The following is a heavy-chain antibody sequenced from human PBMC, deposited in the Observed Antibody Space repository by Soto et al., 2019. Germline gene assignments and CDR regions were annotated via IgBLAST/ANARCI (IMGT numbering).Heavy chain of an antibody. Sequence: SETLSLTCFISGGSISSYYWSWIRQTPGKGLEWIGYVYFSGSTNYNPSLKSRVLISIDTSQNQFSLKLNSVTAADTAVYYCTSDLDIGYRGYGQSNVWGKCQTVTDS. V-gene: IGHV4-59*01. J-gene: IGHJ6*03. CDR2: VYFSGST. D-gene: IGHD5-12*01. CDR3: TSDLDIGYRGYGQSNV. CDR1: GGSISSYY.